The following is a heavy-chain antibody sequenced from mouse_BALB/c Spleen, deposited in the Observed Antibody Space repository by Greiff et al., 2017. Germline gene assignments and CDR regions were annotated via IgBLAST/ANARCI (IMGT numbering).Heavy chain of an antibody. D-gene: IGHD2-1*01. CDR2: ISSGGST. V-gene: IGHV5-6-5*01. J-gene: IGHJ3*01. CDR3: ARGRGNPFAY. CDR1: GFTFSSYA. Sequence: EVKVEESGGGLVKPGGSLKLSCAASGFTFSSYAMSWVRQTPEKRLEWVASISSGGSTYYPDSVKGRFTISRDNARNILYLQMSSLRSEDTAMYYCARGRGNPFAYWGQGTLVTVSA.